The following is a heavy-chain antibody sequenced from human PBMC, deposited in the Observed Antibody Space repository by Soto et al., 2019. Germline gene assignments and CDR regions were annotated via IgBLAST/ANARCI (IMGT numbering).Heavy chain of an antibody. CDR1: GFTFSSYA. J-gene: IGHJ4*01. V-gene: IGHV3-23*01. CDR3: EKADYDFWSGYYPPHYSDY. Sequence: EVQLLESGGGLVQPGGSLRLSCAASGFTFSSYAMSWVRQAPGKGLEWVSAISGSGGSTYYADSVKGRFTISRDNSTITLYLQMNSLRAEGTAVNCWEKADYDFWSGYYPPHYSDYWGHGTQVTVSS. D-gene: IGHD3-3*01. CDR2: ISGSGGST.